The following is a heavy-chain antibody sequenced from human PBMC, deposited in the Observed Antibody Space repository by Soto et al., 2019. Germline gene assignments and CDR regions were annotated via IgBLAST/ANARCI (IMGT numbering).Heavy chain of an antibody. CDR3: ARVSSRYCSGGSCYSDIQIFDY. Sequence: PGGSLRLSCAASGFTVSSNYMSWVRQAPGKGLEWVSIIYSGGSTYYSDSVKGRFTISRDNSKNTLYLQMNSLRAEDTAVYYCARVSSRYCSGGSCYSDIQIFDYWGQGMLVTVSS. V-gene: IGHV3-66*01. CDR1: GFTVSSNY. J-gene: IGHJ4*02. D-gene: IGHD2-15*01. CDR2: IYSGGST.